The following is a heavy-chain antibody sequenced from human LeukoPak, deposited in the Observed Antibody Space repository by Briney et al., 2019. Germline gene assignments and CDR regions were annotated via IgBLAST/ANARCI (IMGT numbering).Heavy chain of an antibody. D-gene: IGHD3-22*01. Sequence: GGSLRLSCAASGFTFSSYSMNWVRQAPGKGLEWVSSITSTSTYRYYADSVRGRFTISRDNADNSVYLQMNSLRPEDTAFYYCAKDVQMTSNAYYNYFDYWGQGTLVTVSS. CDR1: GFTFSSYS. CDR3: AKDVQMTSNAYYNYFDY. CDR2: ITSTSTYR. V-gene: IGHV3-21*04. J-gene: IGHJ4*02.